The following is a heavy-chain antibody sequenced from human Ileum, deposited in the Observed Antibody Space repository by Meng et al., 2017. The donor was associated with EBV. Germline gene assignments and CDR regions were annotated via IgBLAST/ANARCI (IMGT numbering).Heavy chain of an antibody. D-gene: IGHD3-22*01. CDR2: IYHHGTT. Sequence: QVQLQESGPRLVTPSGTVSLTCAVSGGSIISSKWWSWVRQSPGTGLEWIGEIYHHGTTNYNPSLKSRVTISVDTSKNKFFLNLTSLTAADTAVYYCARLDSSGYYFGGWFDPWGQGILVTVSS. CDR3: ARLDSSGYYFGGWFDP. CDR1: GGSIISSKW. J-gene: IGHJ5*02. V-gene: IGHV4-4*02.